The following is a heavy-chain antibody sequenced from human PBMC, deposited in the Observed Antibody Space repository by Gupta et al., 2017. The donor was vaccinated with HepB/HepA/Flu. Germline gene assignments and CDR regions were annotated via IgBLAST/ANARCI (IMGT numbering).Heavy chain of an antibody. CDR2: IYTSGST. J-gene: IGHJ4*02. V-gene: IGHV4-4*07. Sequence: QVQLQESVPGLLKPSETLSLTCSFPGGSIKSYAWSWIRQSAGKGLEYIGHIYTSGSTNYNPSLKSGVTMAGDTSKNQFSLELRCVTAADTAMDYCVRGYTSTDDGGQGTLVTGSS. D-gene: IGHD3-16*02. CDR3: VRGYTSTDD. CDR1: GGSIKSYA.